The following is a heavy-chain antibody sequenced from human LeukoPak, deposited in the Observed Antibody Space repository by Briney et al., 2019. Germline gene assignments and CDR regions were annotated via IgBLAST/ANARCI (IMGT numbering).Heavy chain of an antibody. Sequence: SETLSLTCAVYGGSFSGYYWSWIRQPPGKGLEWIGEINHSGSTNYNPSLKSRVTISVDTSKNQFSLKLSSVTAADTAVYYCARGPIAAADIDYWGQGTPVTVSS. CDR3: ARGPIAAADIDY. D-gene: IGHD6-13*01. J-gene: IGHJ4*02. V-gene: IGHV4-34*01. CDR2: INHSGST. CDR1: GGSFSGYY.